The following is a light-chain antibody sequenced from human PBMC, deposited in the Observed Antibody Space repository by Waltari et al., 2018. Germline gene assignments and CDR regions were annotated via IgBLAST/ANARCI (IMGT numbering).Light chain of an antibody. CDR3: HQYNNRPPYT. V-gene: IGKV3-15*01. CDR1: ESISSN. J-gene: IGKJ2*01. CDR2: GAS. Sequence: TQSPATLSVSLGERVTLTCRASESISSNLAWYQQKPGQTPRLIIHGASKRATGVPARFAGSGSRTEFTLIISSLQSEDIAVYYCHQYNNRPPYTFGQGTKLEIK.